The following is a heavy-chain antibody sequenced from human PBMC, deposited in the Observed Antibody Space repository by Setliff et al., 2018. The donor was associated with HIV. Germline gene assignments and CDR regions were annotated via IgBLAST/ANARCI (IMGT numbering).Heavy chain of an antibody. D-gene: IGHD4-17*01. CDR1: GYTFTSYY. V-gene: IGHV1-46*01. CDR3: ARGDYGDYRVPYFFDY. Sequence: ASVKVSCKASGYTFTSYYMHWVRQAPGQGLEWMGIINPSGGRTTYAQKFQGRVTMTRDTSTSTVYMELSSLRSEDTAVYYCARGDYGDYRVPYFFDYWGQGTLVTVPQ. J-gene: IGHJ4*02. CDR2: INPSGGRT.